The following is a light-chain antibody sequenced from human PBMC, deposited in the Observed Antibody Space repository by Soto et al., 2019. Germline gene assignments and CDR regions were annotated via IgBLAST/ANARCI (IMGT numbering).Light chain of an antibody. Sequence: IVMTQSPDSLAVPLGERATINCKSSQSVLYSSNNNNYLAWYQQKPGQPPKLLIYWASTRESGVPDRFSGSGSGTDFALTISGLQAEDVAVYYCQQYYTTPITFGQGTRLEIK. CDR1: QSVLYSSNNNNY. CDR2: WAS. V-gene: IGKV4-1*01. CDR3: QQYYTTPIT. J-gene: IGKJ5*01.